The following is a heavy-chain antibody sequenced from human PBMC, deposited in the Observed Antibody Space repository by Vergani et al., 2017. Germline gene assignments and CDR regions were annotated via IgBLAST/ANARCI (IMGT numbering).Heavy chain of an antibody. J-gene: IGHJ4*02. D-gene: IGHD3-10*01. V-gene: IGHV3-23*01. CDR3: ARDSPMGSD. CDR2: ISDNGGTT. Sequence: EVQLLESGGGLAQPGGSLRLSCAASGFTFRNYAMTWVRQAPGKGLEWVSIISDNGGTTYYADSVRGRFTISRDNTRKSLYLQMDSLRGEDTAVYYCARDSPMGSDWGQGTLVTVSS. CDR1: GFTFRNYA.